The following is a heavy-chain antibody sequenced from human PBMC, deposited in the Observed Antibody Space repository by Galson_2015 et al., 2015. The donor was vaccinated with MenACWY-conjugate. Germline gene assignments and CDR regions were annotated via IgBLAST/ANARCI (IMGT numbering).Heavy chain of an antibody. D-gene: IGHD3-16*01. CDR2: IYWDDDR. Sequence: PALVKPTQTLTLTCTFSGFSLSTRRVGVGWIRQPPGEALEWLAIIYWDDDRRYSPSLQSRLTIIKDTSNNQAVLTMINMDPADTGTYYCAHIMITYGGVSEDDAFDIWGQGTRVTVSS. CDR1: GFSLSTRRVG. V-gene: IGHV2-5*02. CDR3: AHIMITYGGVSEDDAFDI. J-gene: IGHJ3*02.